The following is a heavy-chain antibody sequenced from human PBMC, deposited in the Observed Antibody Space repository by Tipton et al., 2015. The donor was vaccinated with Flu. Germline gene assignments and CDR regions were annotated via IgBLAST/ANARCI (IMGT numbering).Heavy chain of an antibody. D-gene: IGHD2-15*01. Sequence: TLSLTCAVYGGSFSGYYWSWLRQPPGKGLEWIGGINHSGSTNYNPSLKSRVTISVDTSKNQFSLKLSSVTAADTALYYCAVGDCSGGSCSSRRRPFDYRGQGTLVPGFS. J-gene: IGHJ4*02. CDR2: INHSGST. V-gene: IGHV4-34*01. CDR3: AVGDCSGGSCSSRRRPFDY. CDR1: GGSFSGYY.